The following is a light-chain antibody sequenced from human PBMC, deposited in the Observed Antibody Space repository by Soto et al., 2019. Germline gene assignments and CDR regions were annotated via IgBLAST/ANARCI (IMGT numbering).Light chain of an antibody. J-gene: IGKJ1*01. V-gene: IGKV3-11*01. CDR2: DAS. CDR1: QSVSSY. Sequence: ETVLTQSPATLSLSPGERATLSCRASQSVSSYLAWYQQKPGQAPRLLIYDASNRATGIPARFSGSGSGTDFTLTISSLEPADFEVYYCQQYGSSPRTLGLGTKVDIK. CDR3: QQYGSSPRT.